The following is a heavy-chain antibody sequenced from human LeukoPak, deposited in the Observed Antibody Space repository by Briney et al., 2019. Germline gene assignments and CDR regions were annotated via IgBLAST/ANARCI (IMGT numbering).Heavy chain of an antibody. Sequence: PGGSLRLSCAASGFTFSNYAMSWVRQAPGKGLEWVSIISGYDYNTYYADPAKGRFTISRDNSTNTLYLQLNTLRAEDTAVYYCARGQYYDYVWGSYRGTNYFDYWGQGTLVTVSS. V-gene: IGHV3-23*01. D-gene: IGHD3-16*02. CDR2: ISGYDYNT. CDR1: GFTFSNYA. CDR3: ARGQYYDYVWGSYRGTNYFDY. J-gene: IGHJ4*02.